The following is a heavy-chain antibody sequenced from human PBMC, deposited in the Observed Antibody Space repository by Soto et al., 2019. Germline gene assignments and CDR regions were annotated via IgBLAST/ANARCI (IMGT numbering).Heavy chain of an antibody. J-gene: IGHJ4*02. CDR2: ISGSGGST. CDR1: GFIFSSYA. D-gene: IGHD6-19*01. CDR3: SRRSSGWYFDY. V-gene: IGHV3-23*01. Sequence: GGSLTLSCAASGFIFSSYAMSWVRQAPGKGLEWVSVISGSGGSTYYADSVKGRFTISRDNSKNTLYLQMNSLRAEDTAVYYCSRRSSGWYFDYWGQGTLVTAPQ.